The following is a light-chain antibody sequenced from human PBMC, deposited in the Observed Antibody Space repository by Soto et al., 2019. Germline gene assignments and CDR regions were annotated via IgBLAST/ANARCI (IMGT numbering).Light chain of an antibody. J-gene: IGKJ1*01. CDR2: AAS. Sequence: DIQMTQSPSSLSASVGDRVTITCRASQSISSYLHWYQQKPGKAPKLLIYAASNLQSGVPSRFSASGSGTDFTITLNSLQPEAFATYYCQQGYSTPWTFGQGTKVDIK. CDR3: QQGYSTPWT. V-gene: IGKV1-39*01. CDR1: QSISSY.